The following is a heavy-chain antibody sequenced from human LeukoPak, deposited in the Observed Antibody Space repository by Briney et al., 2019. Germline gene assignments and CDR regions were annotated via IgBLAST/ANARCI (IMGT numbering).Heavy chain of an antibody. CDR2: ISSNGGSI. CDR3: LKSSSSSNYYYGMDV. J-gene: IGHJ6*02. D-gene: IGHD6-13*01. CDR1: GFTFSSYV. V-gene: IGHV3-64D*09. Sequence: GGSLRLSCSASGFTFSSYVTHWVRQAPGKGLEYVSGISSNGGSIYYADSLEGRFTISRDNSKNTLYLQMSSLRAEDTAVYYCLKSSSSSNYYYGMDVWGQGTTVTVSS.